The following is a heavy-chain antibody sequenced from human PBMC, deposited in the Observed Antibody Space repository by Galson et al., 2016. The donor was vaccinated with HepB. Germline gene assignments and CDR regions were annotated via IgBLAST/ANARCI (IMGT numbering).Heavy chain of an antibody. CDR1: GFTFSSYG. Sequence: SLRLSCAASGFTFSSYGMHWVRQAPGKGLEWVAVISYDGSNKNYADSVKGRFTISRDNSKNTVYLQMNSLRAEDTAVYYCAKGAYSSGLWDYFDYWGQGTLVTVSS. D-gene: IGHD6-19*01. J-gene: IGHJ4*02. CDR2: ISYDGSNK. CDR3: AKGAYSSGLWDYFDY. V-gene: IGHV3-30*18.